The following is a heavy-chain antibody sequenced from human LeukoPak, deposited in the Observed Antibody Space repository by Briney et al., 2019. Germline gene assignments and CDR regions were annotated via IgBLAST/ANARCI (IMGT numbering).Heavy chain of an antibody. V-gene: IGHV4-39*07. CDR1: GGSISSSSYY. J-gene: IGHJ4*02. CDR3: ARDRGAVAGTGIDY. D-gene: IGHD6-19*01. CDR2: IYYSGST. Sequence: PSETLSLTCTVSGGSISSSSYYWGWIRQPPGKGLEWIGSIYYSGSTYYNPSLKSRVTISVDTSKNQFSLKLSSVTAADTAVYYCARDRGAVAGTGIDYWGQGTLVTVSS.